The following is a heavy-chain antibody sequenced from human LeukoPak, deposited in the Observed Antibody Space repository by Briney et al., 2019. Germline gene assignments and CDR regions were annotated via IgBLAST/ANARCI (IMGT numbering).Heavy chain of an antibody. J-gene: IGHJ6*02. D-gene: IGHD2-2*01. V-gene: IGHV3-23*01. Sequence: GGSLRLSCAASRFTLSSYAMSWVRQAPGKGLEWVSAISGSGGSTYYADSVKGRFTISRDNSKNTLYLQMNSLRAEDTAVYYCAKDRAGYCSSTSCPRDMDVWGQGATVTVSS. CDR2: ISGSGGST. CDR1: RFTLSSYA. CDR3: AKDRAGYCSSTSCPRDMDV.